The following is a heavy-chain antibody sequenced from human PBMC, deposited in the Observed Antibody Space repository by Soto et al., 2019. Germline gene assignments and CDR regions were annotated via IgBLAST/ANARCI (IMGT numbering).Heavy chain of an antibody. D-gene: IGHD2-2*01. Sequence: LRLSCAASGFTFSSYDMHWVRQATGKGLEWVSAIGTAGDTYYPGSVKGRFTISRENAKNSLYLQMNSLRAGDTAVYYCARGLGYCSSTSCSGRFDPWGQGTLVTVSS. J-gene: IGHJ5*02. CDR1: GFTFSSYD. CDR2: IGTAGDT. V-gene: IGHV3-13*01. CDR3: ARGLGYCSSTSCSGRFDP.